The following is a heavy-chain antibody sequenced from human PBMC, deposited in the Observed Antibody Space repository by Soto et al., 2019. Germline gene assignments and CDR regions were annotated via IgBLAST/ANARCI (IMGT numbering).Heavy chain of an antibody. D-gene: IGHD1-1*01. J-gene: IGHJ4*01. V-gene: IGHV3-23*01. CDR2: ISVSGGVT. Sequence: HPWGSRRLSCAASGFTFSSYAMSWVRQAPGKGLEWVSSISVSGGVTYYADSVKGRFTFSRDNSKNTLYLQMNSLRAEDTAVYYCAKFGMATTKRSPPYYSEYWGDGALVSFSA. CDR3: AKFGMATTKRSPPYYSEY. CDR1: GFTFSSYA.